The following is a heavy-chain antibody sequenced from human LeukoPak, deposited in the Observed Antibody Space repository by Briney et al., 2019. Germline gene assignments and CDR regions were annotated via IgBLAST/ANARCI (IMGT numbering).Heavy chain of an antibody. D-gene: IGHD3-22*01. Sequence: SETLSLTCAVYGVSFSGYYWSWIRQPPGKGLEWIGEINHSGSTNYNPSLKSRVTISVDTSKNQFSLKLSSVTAADTAVYYCARTVKDSSGYYYYYYYYMDVWGKGTTVTVSS. J-gene: IGHJ6*03. CDR2: INHSGST. CDR3: ARTVKDSSGYYYYYYYYMDV. CDR1: GVSFSGYY. V-gene: IGHV4-34*01.